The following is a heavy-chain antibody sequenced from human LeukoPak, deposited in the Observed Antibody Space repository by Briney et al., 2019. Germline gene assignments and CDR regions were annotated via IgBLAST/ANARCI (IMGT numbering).Heavy chain of an antibody. D-gene: IGHD3-10*02. V-gene: IGHV3-30*04. CDR1: GFTFRSFA. CDR2: IAYDGSVA. CDR3: ARDMLKGAPDYLDH. Sequence: GGSLRLSCAASGFTFRSFAFHWVRQAPDKGLEWVAVIAYDGSVAYVADALKGRFTISRDDSKSTLYLQMNSLRPADTAVYYCARDMLKGAPDYLDHWGQGTLVTVSS. J-gene: IGHJ4*02.